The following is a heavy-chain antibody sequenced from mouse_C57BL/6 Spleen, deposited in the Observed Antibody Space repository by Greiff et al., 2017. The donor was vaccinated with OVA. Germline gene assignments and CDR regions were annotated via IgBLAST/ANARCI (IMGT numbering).Heavy chain of an antibody. CDR1: GFTFSSYG. CDR2: ISSGGSYT. D-gene: IGHD2-3*01. CDR3: ARHAYDVGDYYAMDY. V-gene: IGHV5-6*01. Sequence: EVKVVESGGDLVKPGGSLKLSCAASGFTFSSYGMSWVRQTPDKRLEWVATISSGGSYTYYPDSVKGRFTISRDNAKNTLYLQMSSLKSEDTAMYYCARHAYDVGDYYAMDYWGQGTSGTVSS. J-gene: IGHJ4*01.